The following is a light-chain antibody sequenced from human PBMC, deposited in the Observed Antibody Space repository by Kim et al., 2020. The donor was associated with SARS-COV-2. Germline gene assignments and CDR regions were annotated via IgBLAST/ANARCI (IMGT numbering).Light chain of an antibody. Sequence: ASTGDRVTITCRASQAIRNELGWYQQKPGKAPKVLIYAASTLQSGVSSRFSGSGSGTDVTLTISSLQPEDFATYYCLQDSRYPRTFGQGTKVDIK. CDR1: QAIRNE. J-gene: IGKJ1*01. CDR3: LQDSRYPRT. CDR2: AAS. V-gene: IGKV1-6*01.